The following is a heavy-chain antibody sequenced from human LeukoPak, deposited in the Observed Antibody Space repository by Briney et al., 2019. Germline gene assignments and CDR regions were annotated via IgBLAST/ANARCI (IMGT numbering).Heavy chain of an antibody. CDR1: DGSISSYY. V-gene: IGHV4-59*01. CDR2: IYYSGST. J-gene: IGHJ4*02. Sequence: SETLSLTCTVSDGSISSYYWSWIRQPPGKGLEWIGYIYYSGSTNYNPSLKSRVTISVDTSKNQFSLKLSSVTAADTAVYYCERYGILTGSFDYWGQGTLVTVSS. CDR3: ERYGILTGSFDY. D-gene: IGHD3-9*01.